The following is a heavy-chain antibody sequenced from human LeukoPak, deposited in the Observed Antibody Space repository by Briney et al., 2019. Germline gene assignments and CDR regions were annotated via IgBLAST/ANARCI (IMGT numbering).Heavy chain of an antibody. D-gene: IGHD1-26*01. CDR2: ISSSGSTI. J-gene: IGHJ4*02. CDR3: ARSWELRGQLGY. V-gene: IGHV3-48*03. CDR1: GFTFSNYE. Sequence: GGSLRLSCAASGFTFSNYEMNWVRQAPGKGLEWVSYISSSGSTIYYADSVKGRFTISRDNAKNSLYLQMNSLRAEDTAVYYCARSWELRGQLGYWGQGTLVTVSS.